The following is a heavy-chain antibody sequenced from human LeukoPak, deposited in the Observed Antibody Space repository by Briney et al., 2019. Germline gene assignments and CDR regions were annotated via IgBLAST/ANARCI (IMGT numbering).Heavy chain of an antibody. CDR1: GGSISSYY. CDR3: ARGRDGSSPWYLDY. J-gene: IGHJ4*02. V-gene: IGHV4-59*08. Sequence: PSETLSLTCTVSGGSISSYYWNWIRQPPGKGLEWIGYIYYSGSTNYNPSLKSRVTISVDTSKNQFSLKLSSVTAADTAVYYCARGRDGSSPWYLDYWGQGTLVTVSS. CDR2: IYYSGST. D-gene: IGHD5-24*01.